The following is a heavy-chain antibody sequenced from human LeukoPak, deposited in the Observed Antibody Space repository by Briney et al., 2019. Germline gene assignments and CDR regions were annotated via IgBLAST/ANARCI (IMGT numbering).Heavy chain of an antibody. Sequence: PSETLSLTCTVSGGSISSYYWSWIRQPPGKGLGWIGYIYYSGSTDYNPSLKSRVTISVDTSKNQFSLKLSSVTATDTAVYYCARDRSEVDYWGQGTLVTVSS. V-gene: IGHV4-59*01. CDR3: ARDRSEVDY. J-gene: IGHJ4*02. CDR1: GGSISSYY. CDR2: IYYSGST.